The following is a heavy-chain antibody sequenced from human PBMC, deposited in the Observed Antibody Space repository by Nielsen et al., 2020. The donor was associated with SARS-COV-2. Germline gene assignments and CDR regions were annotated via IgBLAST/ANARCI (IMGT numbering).Heavy chain of an antibody. Sequence: GGSLRLSCAASGFTFSSYAMSWVRQAPGKGLEWVSVIYSGGITYYADSVKGRFTISRDNSKNTLYLQMNSLRAEDTAVYYCARGQLALGYFDLWGRGTLVTVSS. J-gene: IGHJ2*01. V-gene: IGHV3-23*03. CDR2: IYSGGIT. CDR3: ARGQLALGYFDL. D-gene: IGHD6-6*01. CDR1: GFTFSSYA.